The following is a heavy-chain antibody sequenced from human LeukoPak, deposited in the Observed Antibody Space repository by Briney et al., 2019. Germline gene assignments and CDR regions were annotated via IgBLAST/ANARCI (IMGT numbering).Heavy chain of an antibody. J-gene: IGHJ4*02. V-gene: IGHV4-38-2*01. CDR1: GYSISSGYY. Sequence: PSGTLSLTCAVSGYSISSGYYWGWIRQPPGKGLEWIGSIYHSGSTYYNPSLKSRVTISVDTSKNQFSLKLSSVTAADTAMYYCARGVGIDYWGQGTLVTVSS. CDR2: IYHSGST. D-gene: IGHD2-15*01. CDR3: ARGVGIDY.